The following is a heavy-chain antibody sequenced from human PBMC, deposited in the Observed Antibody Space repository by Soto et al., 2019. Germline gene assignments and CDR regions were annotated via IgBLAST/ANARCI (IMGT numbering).Heavy chain of an antibody. CDR1: GFTVSSNY. V-gene: IGHV3-66*01. Sequence: PGGSLRLSCAASGFTVSSNYMSWVRQAPGSGLEWVSIIYSGGRTDYTDSVKGRFTISRDNSKNTLYLQMNSLRAEDTAVYYCAREGAGVAYSTSWYFDSWGQGTLVTVSS. J-gene: IGHJ4*02. D-gene: IGHD6-13*01. CDR3: AREGAGVAYSTSWYFDS. CDR2: IYSGGRT.